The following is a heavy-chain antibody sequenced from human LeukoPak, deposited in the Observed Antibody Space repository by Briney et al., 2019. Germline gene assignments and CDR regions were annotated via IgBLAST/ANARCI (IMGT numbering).Heavy chain of an antibody. J-gene: IGHJ4*02. CDR2: IYWNDDK. V-gene: IGHV2-5*01. CDR3: AHRIGYSSSSGLFDY. D-gene: IGHD6-6*01. Sequence: GPTPVKPTQTPPLTFTFPGFPLHNYGGGVGLIPPPPRKALEWPSLIYWNDDKRYSPSLKSRLTITKDTSKNQVVLTMTNMDPVDTATYYCAHRIGYSSSSGLFDYWGQGTLVTVSS. CDR1: GFPLHNYGGG.